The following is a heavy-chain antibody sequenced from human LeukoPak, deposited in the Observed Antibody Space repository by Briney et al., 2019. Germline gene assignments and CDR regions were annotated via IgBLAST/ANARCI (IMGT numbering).Heavy chain of an antibody. CDR1: GYSFTTYW. CDR3: ARARYCSGGTCYAEY. Sequence: GESLKISCKGSGYSFTTYWIGWVSQMPGKGLEWRGNIYPGDSDTRYSPSFQGQVTISVDKSISTAYLQWTSLKASDTGMYYCARARYCSGGTCYAEYWGQGTLVTVSS. J-gene: IGHJ4*02. V-gene: IGHV5-51*01. D-gene: IGHD2-15*01. CDR2: IYPGDSDT.